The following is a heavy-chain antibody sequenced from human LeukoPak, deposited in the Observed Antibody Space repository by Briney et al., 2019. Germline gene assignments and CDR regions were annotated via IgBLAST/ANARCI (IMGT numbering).Heavy chain of an antibody. Sequence: PGGSLRLSCAASGFTFSSYGMHWVRQAPGKGLEWVAFIRYDGSNKYYADSVKGRFTISRDNSKNTLYLQMNSLRAGDTAVYYCAKDRGVTGYFDYWGQGTLVTVSS. J-gene: IGHJ4*02. V-gene: IGHV3-30*02. D-gene: IGHD1-14*01. CDR2: IRYDGSNK. CDR3: AKDRGVTGYFDY. CDR1: GFTFSSYG.